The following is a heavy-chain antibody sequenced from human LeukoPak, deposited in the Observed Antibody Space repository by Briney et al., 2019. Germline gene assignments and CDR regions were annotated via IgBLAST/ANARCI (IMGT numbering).Heavy chain of an antibody. CDR2: IASDGSST. Sequence: PGGSLRLSCAASGFTFSSYWMYWVRQAPGKGLVWVSRIASDGSSTTYADSVKGRFSISGDNAKNTLYLQMNSLRVEDTAVYYCARGRPHGNDYWGQGTLVTVSS. CDR3: ARGRPHGNDY. CDR1: GFTFSSYW. D-gene: IGHD4-23*01. J-gene: IGHJ4*02. V-gene: IGHV3-74*01.